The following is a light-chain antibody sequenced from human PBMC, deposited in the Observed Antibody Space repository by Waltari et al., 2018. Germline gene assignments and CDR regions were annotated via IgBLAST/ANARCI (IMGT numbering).Light chain of an antibody. CDR1: QIIREH. V-gene: IGKV1-39*01. J-gene: IGKJ1*01. CDR2: GAS. CDR3: QQSYTQPWT. Sequence: DIQMTQSPSSLSASVGDRVTISCRASQIIREHLNWYQQKPGRAPNVLIFGASRFVSGVQYRVSGNGSGADFTLTISSLRAADYATYWCQQSYTQPWTFGQGTKVEIK.